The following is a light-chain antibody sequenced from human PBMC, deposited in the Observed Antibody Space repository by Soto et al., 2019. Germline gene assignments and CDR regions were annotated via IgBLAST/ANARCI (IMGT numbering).Light chain of an antibody. J-gene: IGLJ3*02. Sequence: QSALTQPASVSGSPGQSITISCTGTSSDVGGYSYVSWYQQHPGKAPKLMIYEVSNRPSGVSTRFSGSKSGNTASLTISGLQAADEADYYCCSYTSSSSRVFGGGTKVTVL. CDR2: EVS. CDR3: CSYTSSSSRV. CDR1: SSDVGGYSY. V-gene: IGLV2-14*01.